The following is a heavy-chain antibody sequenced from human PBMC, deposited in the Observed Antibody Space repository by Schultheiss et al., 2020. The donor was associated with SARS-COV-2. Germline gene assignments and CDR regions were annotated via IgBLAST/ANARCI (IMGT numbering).Heavy chain of an antibody. J-gene: IGHJ6*03. CDR1: GGTFSSYA. CDR2: IIPIFGTA. CDR3: AGVLRSGGRYYYYMDV. Sequence: SVKVSCKASGGTFSSYAISWVRQAPGQGLEWMGGIIPIFGTANYAQKFQGRVTITADKSTSTAYMELSSLRSEDTAVYYCAGVLRSGGRYYYYMDVWGKGTTVTVSS. D-gene: IGHD2-15*01. V-gene: IGHV1-69*06.